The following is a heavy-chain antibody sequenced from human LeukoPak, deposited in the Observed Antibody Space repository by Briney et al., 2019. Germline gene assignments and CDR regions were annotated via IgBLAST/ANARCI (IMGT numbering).Heavy chain of an antibody. CDR3: ARDNSSGWYYFDY. CDR2: IYHSGST. Sequence: PSGTLSLTCAVSGGSISSSNWWSWVRQPPGKGLEWIGEIYHSGSTNYNPSLKSRVTISVDKSKNQFSLKLSSVTAADTAVYYCARDNSSGWYYFDYWGQGTLVTVSS. CDR1: GGSISSSNW. V-gene: IGHV4-4*02. D-gene: IGHD6-19*01. J-gene: IGHJ4*02.